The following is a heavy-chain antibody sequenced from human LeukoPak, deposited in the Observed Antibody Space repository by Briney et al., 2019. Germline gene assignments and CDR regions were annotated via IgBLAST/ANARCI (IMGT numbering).Heavy chain of an antibody. V-gene: IGHV4-4*02. CDR3: ARGTGDFDY. J-gene: IGHJ4*02. CDR2: IYLYGTT. D-gene: IGHD3-10*01. CDR1: IGSISSSKW. Sequence: SETLSLTCSVSIGSISSSKWWSWVRQSPVKGLEWIGEIYLYGTTNYNPSLKSRVTISVDTSKNQFSLKLSSVTAADTAVYYCARGTGDFDYWGQGTLVTVPS.